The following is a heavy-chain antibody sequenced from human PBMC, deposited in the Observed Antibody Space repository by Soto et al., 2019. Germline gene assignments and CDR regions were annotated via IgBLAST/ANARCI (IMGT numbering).Heavy chain of an antibody. CDR3: AREEGYCSSTSSYYFDY. J-gene: IGHJ4*02. Sequence: QVQLVQSGAEVTKPGASVKVSCKASGYTFTSYYMHWVRQAPGQGLEWMGIINPSGGSTSYAQKFQGRVTMTRDTSTSTVYRELSSLRSEDTAVYYCAREEGYCSSTSSYYFDYWGQGTLVTVSS. V-gene: IGHV1-46*01. CDR2: INPSGGST. CDR1: GYTFTSYY. D-gene: IGHD2-2*01.